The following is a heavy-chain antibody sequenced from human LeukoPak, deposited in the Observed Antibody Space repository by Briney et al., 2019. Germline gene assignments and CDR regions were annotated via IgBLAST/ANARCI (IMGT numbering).Heavy chain of an antibody. CDR1: GGTFSSYA. D-gene: IGHD2/OR15-2a*01. V-gene: IGHV1-69*04. Sequence: ASVKVSCKASGGTFSSYAISWVRQAPGQGLEWMGRIIPILGIANYAQKFQGRVTITADKSTSTAYMELSSLRSEDTAVYYCASSPKNRNWFDPWGQGTLVTVSS. J-gene: IGHJ5*02. CDR3: ASSPKNRNWFDP. CDR2: IIPILGIA.